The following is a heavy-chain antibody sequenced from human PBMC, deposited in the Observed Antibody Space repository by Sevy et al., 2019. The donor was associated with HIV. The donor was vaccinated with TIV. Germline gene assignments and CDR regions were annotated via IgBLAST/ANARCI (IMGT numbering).Heavy chain of an antibody. CDR3: AAGYYDFWSGYYAFDI. J-gene: IGHJ3*02. Sequence: ASVKVSCKASGYTFTSYGISWERQAPGRGLEWMGWISAYNVNTNYAQKLQGRVTMTTDTSTSTAYMELRSLRSDDTAVYYCAAGYYDFWSGYYAFDIWGQGTMVTVSS. CDR1: GYTFTSYG. D-gene: IGHD3-3*01. V-gene: IGHV1-18*01. CDR2: ISAYNVNT.